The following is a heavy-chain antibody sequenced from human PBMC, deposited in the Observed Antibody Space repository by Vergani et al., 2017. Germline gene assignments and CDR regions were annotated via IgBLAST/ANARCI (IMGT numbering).Heavy chain of an antibody. CDR3: ASQGIAVASYYYYMDV. CDR2: IKQDGSEK. Sequence: EVQLVESGGGLVQPGGSLRLSCAASGFTFSSYWMSWVRQAPGKGLEWVANIKQDGSEKYYVDSVKGRFTISRDNAKNSLYLQMNSLRAEDTAVYYCASQGIAVASYYYYMDVWGKGTTVTVSS. J-gene: IGHJ6*03. CDR1: GFTFSSYW. V-gene: IGHV3-7*01. D-gene: IGHD6-19*01.